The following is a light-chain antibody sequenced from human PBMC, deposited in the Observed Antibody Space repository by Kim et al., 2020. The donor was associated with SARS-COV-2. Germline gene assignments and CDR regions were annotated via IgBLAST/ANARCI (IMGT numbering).Light chain of an antibody. J-gene: IGKJ2*01. CDR1: QSISTY. V-gene: IGKV1-39*01. CDR2: AAS. CDR3: QQSYSTPST. Sequence: SASVGDRVTITCRASQSISTYLNWYQQKPGKAPKLLIYAASSLQSGVPSRFSGSGSGTDFTLTISSLQPEDFATYYCQQSYSTPSTFGQGTKLEI.